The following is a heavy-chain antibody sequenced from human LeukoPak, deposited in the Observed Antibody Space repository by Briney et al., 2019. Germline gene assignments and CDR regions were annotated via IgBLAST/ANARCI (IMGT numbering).Heavy chain of an antibody. CDR3: ARSRDSYNFGY. CDR1: GYSISSGYY. D-gene: IGHD5-24*01. CDR2: IYYSGST. V-gene: IGHV4-38-2*02. Sequence: PSETLSLTCTVSGYSISSGYYWGWIRQPPGKGLEWIGSIYYSGSTYYNPSLKSRVTISVDTSKNQFSLKLSSVTAADTAVYYCARSRDSYNFGYWGQGTLVTVSS. J-gene: IGHJ4*02.